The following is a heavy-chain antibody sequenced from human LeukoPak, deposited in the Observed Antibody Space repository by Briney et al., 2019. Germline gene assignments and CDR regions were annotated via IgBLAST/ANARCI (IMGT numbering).Heavy chain of an antibody. Sequence: SETLSLTCTASGGSISSYYWSWIRQPPGKGLEWIGYIYYSGSTNYNPSLKSRVTISVDTSKNHFSLKLSSVTAADTAVYYCARLKGRSSWSNWFDPWGQGTLVTVSS. CDR2: IYYSGST. CDR3: ARLKGRSSWSNWFDP. J-gene: IGHJ5*02. D-gene: IGHD6-13*01. V-gene: IGHV4-59*08. CDR1: GGSISSYY.